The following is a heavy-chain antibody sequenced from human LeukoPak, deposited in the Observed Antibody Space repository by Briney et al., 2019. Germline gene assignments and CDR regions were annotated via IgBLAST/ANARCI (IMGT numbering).Heavy chain of an antibody. CDR1: GGSISSGNYY. D-gene: IGHD1-1*01. Sequence: SETLSLTCTVSGGSISSGNYYWSWIRQPAGKGLEWIGRIYASGSTNYNPSLKSRVTISVDTSKNQFSLKLSSVTAADTAVYYCASGGVHWTYYFDYWGQGTLVTVSS. V-gene: IGHV4-61*02. CDR2: IYASGST. CDR3: ASGGVHWTYYFDY. J-gene: IGHJ4*02.